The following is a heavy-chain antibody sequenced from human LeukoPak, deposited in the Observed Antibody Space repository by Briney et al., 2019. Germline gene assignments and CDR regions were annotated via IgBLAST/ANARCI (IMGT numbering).Heavy chain of an antibody. J-gene: IGHJ4*02. CDR3: TRDATYYLRYGYFDY. CDR2: ISGGGSTI. CDR1: GFTFSTYA. Sequence: GGSLRLSCAASGFTFSTYAMSWVRQAPGRGLEWVSVISGGGSTIYYADSVRGRFTISRDNAKNSVYLQMNSLRAEDTAVYYCTRDATYYLRYGYFDYWGQGTLVTVSS. D-gene: IGHD2/OR15-2a*01. V-gene: IGHV3-23*01.